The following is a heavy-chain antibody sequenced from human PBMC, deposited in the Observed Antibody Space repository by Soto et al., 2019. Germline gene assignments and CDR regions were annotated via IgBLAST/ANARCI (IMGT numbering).Heavy chain of an antibody. Sequence: PGGSLRLSCADSEFTFSRYGMHWVRQAPGKGLEWVSAISGSGGSTYYADSVKGRFTISRDNSKNTLYLQMNSLRAEDTAVYYCAREPFLPKARNDYWGQGALVTVSS. V-gene: IGHV3-23*01. CDR3: AREPFLPKARNDY. J-gene: IGHJ4*02. CDR1: EFTFSRYG. CDR2: ISGSGGST. D-gene: IGHD3-3*01.